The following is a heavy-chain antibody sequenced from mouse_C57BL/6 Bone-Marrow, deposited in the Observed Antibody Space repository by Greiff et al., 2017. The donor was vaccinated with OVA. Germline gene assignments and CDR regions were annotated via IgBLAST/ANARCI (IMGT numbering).Heavy chain of an antibody. Sequence: VQLQQSGPELVKPGASVKISCKASGYAFSSSWMNWVKQRPGKGLEWIGRIYPGDGDTNYNGKFKGKATLTADKSSSTAYMQLSSLTSEDSAVYFSASHYYGSSYDAYWGQGTLVTVSA. CDR1: GYAFSSSW. CDR3: ASHYYGSSYDAY. D-gene: IGHD1-1*01. V-gene: IGHV1-82*01. CDR2: IYPGDGDT. J-gene: IGHJ3*01.